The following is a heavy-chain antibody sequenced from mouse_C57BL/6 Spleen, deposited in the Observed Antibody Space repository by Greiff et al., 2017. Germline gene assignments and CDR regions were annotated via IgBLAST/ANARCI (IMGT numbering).Heavy chain of an antibody. CDR3: ARSLMERAMGG. CDR1: GYAFSSYW. V-gene: IGHV1-80*01. Sequence: QVQLQQSGAELVKPGASVKISCKASGYAFSSYWMNWVKQRPGKGLEWIGQIYPGDGDTNYNGKFKGKATLTADKSSSTAYMQLSRLTSEDSAVYFCARSLMERAMGGWGQGASVTVSS. D-gene: IGHD1-1*02. CDR2: IYPGDGDT. J-gene: IGHJ4*01.